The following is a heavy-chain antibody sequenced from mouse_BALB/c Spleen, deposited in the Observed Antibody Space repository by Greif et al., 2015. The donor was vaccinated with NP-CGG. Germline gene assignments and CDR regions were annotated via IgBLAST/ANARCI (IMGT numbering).Heavy chain of an antibody. J-gene: IGHJ4*01. D-gene: IGHD2-10*02. CDR2: IWSDGST. CDR3: ARQYGNYYAMDY. CDR1: GFSLTSYG. Sequence: VKLVESGPGLVAPSQSLSITCTISGFSLTSYGVHWVRQPPGKGLEWLVVIWSDGSTTYNSALKSRLSISKDNSKSXVFLKMNSLQTDDTAMYYCARQYGNYYAMDYWGQGTSVTVSS. V-gene: IGHV2-6-1*01.